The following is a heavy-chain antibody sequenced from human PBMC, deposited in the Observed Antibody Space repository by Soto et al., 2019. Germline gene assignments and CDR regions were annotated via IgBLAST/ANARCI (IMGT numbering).Heavy chain of an antibody. J-gene: IGHJ4*02. CDR3: AKDRVGSGHYSY. D-gene: IGHD3-22*01. CDR1: VGNFSSYA. V-gene: IGHV1-69*13. Sequence: GASVKVSCKVSVGNFSSYAISWVRQAPGQRLDWMGGGIPIFGTANYAQQCQGRVTITADESKCTASIELSSLRPQYTAVYYCAKDRVGSGHYSYGREGSLVPVSS. CDR2: GIPIFGTA.